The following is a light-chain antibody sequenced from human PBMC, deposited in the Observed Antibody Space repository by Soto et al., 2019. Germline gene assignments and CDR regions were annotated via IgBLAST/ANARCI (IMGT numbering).Light chain of an antibody. J-gene: IGLJ2*01. V-gene: IGLV2-23*01. CDR3: CSYAGSSTAVV. CDR1: SSDVGSYNL. Sequence: QSALTQPASVSGSPGQSITISCTGTSSDVGSYNLVSWYQQHPGKAPKLMIYEGSKRPSGVSNRFSGSMSGNTASLTISGLQAEDEADYYCCSYAGSSTAVVFGGGTQLTVL. CDR2: EGS.